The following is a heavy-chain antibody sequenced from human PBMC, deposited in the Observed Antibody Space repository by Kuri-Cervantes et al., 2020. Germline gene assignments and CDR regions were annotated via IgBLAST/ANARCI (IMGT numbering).Heavy chain of an antibody. CDR1: GGSISSGGYS. Sequence: SETLSLTCAVSGGSISSGGYSWSWIRQPPGKGLEWIGYIYHSGSTYYNPSLKSRVTISVDTSKNQFSLKLSSVTAADTAVYYCAGGVGGVDSSGWPTYYYGMDVWGQGTTVTVSS. CDR3: AGGVGGVDSSGWPTYYYGMDV. D-gene: IGHD6-19*01. CDR2: IYHSGST. J-gene: IGHJ6*02. V-gene: IGHV4-30-2*02.